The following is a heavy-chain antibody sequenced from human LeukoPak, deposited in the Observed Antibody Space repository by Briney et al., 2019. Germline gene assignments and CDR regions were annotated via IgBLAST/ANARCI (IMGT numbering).Heavy chain of an antibody. CDR3: ARGGVITAFDI. CDR1: GFTFSTYN. Sequence: GGSLRLSCAASGFTFSTYNMNWVRQAPGKGLEWVSSITSSSSYIYYADSVKGRFTISRDNSKNTVDLQMNSLRAEDTAVYYCARGGVITAFDIWGQGTMVTVSS. V-gene: IGHV3-21*04. CDR2: ITSSSSYI. J-gene: IGHJ3*02. D-gene: IGHD3-22*01.